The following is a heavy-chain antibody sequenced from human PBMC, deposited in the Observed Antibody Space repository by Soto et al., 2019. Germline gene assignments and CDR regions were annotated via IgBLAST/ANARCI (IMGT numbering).Heavy chain of an antibody. CDR3: ARDIRGYSRAFDY. CDR1: GDSVTSDSYY. Sequence: SETLSLTCTVSGDSVTSDSYYWTWIRQPPGKGLEWIGYISSSGATKYNPSLKSRVTISLDTSSNQFPLKLTSVTAADTAVYYCARDIRGYSRAFDYWGQGTLVTVSS. D-gene: IGHD5-18*01. J-gene: IGHJ4*02. V-gene: IGHV4-61*01. CDR2: ISSSGAT.